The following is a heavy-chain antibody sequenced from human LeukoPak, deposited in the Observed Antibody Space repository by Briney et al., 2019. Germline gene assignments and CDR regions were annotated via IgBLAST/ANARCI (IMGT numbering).Heavy chain of an antibody. CDR3: AKDSIGYSYGPEDY. Sequence: GGSLRLSCAASGFTFSSNGMHLVRQAPGKGLEWVAVISYEGSNKYSADSVKGRFTISRDNSKNTLYLQMNSLRAEDTAVYYCAKDSIGYSYGPEDYWGQGTLVTVSS. CDR2: ISYEGSNK. J-gene: IGHJ4*02. D-gene: IGHD5-18*01. CDR1: GFTFSSNG. V-gene: IGHV3-30*18.